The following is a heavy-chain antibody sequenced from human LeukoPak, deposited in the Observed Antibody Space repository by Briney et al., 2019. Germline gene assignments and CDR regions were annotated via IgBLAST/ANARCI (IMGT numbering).Heavy chain of an antibody. D-gene: IGHD3-3*01. V-gene: IGHV3-23*01. J-gene: IGHJ4*02. CDR3: AKDQTTIFGVVARFDY. Sequence: PSGGSLRLSCAASGFTFSSYAMSWVRQAPGKGLEWVSAISGSGGSTYYADSVKGRFTISRDNSKNTLYLQMNSLRAEDTAVYYCAKDQTTIFGVVARFDYWGQGTLVTVSS. CDR2: ISGSGGST. CDR1: GFTFSSYA.